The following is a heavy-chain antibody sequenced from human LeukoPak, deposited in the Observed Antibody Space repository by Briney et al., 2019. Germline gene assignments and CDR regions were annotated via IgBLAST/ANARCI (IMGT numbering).Heavy chain of an antibody. CDR2: ISAYNGNT. CDR1: GGTFSSYA. J-gene: IGHJ1*01. Sequence: ASVKVSCKSSGGTFSSYAISWVRQAPGQGLEWMGWISAYNGNTNYAQKLQGRVTMTTDTSTSTAYMELRSLRSDDTAVYYCARERETYYDSSGYYSDFQHWGQGTLVTVSS. V-gene: IGHV1-18*01. D-gene: IGHD3-22*01. CDR3: ARERETYYDSSGYYSDFQH.